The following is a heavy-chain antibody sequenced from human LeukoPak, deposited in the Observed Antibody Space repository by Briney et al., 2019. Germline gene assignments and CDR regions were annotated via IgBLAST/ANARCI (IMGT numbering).Heavy chain of an antibody. CDR2: VNQDGTVK. CDR3: ARDPTHYLRYGYFDY. J-gene: IGHJ4*02. CDR1: GFSLSAFW. V-gene: IGHV3-7*01. D-gene: IGHD3-9*01. Sequence: GGSLRLSCAASGFSLSAFWMSWVRQAPGKGLEWVASVNQDGTVKHYVDSVKGRFTVSRDNAENSLYLRLNSLRVEDTAVYYCARDPTHYLRYGYFDYWGQGTLVTVSS.